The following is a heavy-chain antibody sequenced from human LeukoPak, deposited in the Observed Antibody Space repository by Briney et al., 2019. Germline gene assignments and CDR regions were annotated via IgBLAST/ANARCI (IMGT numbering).Heavy chain of an antibody. Sequence: SETLSLTCTVSGGSISSGSYYWSWIRQPPGKGLEWIGYIYYSGSTNYNPSLKSRVTIAVDTSKNPFSLNLSSVTAADTAVYYCARSDQVPAAIVGYYGMDVWGKGTTVTVSS. J-gene: IGHJ6*04. V-gene: IGHV4-61*01. CDR1: GGSISSGSYY. CDR2: IYYSGST. D-gene: IGHD2-2*02. CDR3: ARSDQVPAAIVGYYGMDV.